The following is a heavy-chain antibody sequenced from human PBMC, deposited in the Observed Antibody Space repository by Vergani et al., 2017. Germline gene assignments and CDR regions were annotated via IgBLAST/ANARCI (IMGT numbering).Heavy chain of an antibody. J-gene: IGHJ4*02. CDR3: ARGALPYGDYFDY. CDR2: IWYDGSNK. Sequence: QVQLVESGGGVVQPGRSLRLSCAASGFTFSDYYMSWIRQAPGKGLEWVAVIWYDGSNKYYADSVKGRFTISRDNSKNTLYLQMNSLRAEDTAVYYCARGALPYGDYFDYWGQGTLVTVSS. D-gene: IGHD4-17*01. V-gene: IGHV3-33*08. CDR1: GFTFSDYY.